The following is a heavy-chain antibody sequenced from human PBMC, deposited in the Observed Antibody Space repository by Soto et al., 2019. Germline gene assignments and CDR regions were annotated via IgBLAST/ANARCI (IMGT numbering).Heavy chain of an antibody. Sequence: GGSLRLSCAASGFTFSSYEMNWVRQAPGKGLEWVSYISSSGSTIYYADSVKGRFTISRDNAKNSLYLQMNSLRAEDTAVYYCARDRRSGWYPEYFQNWGQGTLVTVSS. V-gene: IGHV3-48*03. CDR2: ISSSGSTI. CDR3: ARDRRSGWYPEYFQN. CDR1: GFTFSSYE. J-gene: IGHJ1*01. D-gene: IGHD6-19*01.